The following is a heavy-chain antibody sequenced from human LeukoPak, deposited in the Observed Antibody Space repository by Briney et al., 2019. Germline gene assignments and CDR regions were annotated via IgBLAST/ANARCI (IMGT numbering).Heavy chain of an antibody. CDR3: ARDGGYSSSWYTPII. V-gene: IGHV4-59*01. CDR2: IYYTGTT. Sequence: SETLSLTCTVSGGSISSYYWSWIRQPPGKGLEWIGNIYYTGTTYYAPSLKSRVTISIDTSKNQFSLRLSSVTAADTAVYYCARDGGYSSSWYTPIIWGQGTLVTVSS. D-gene: IGHD6-13*01. J-gene: IGHJ4*02. CDR1: GGSISSYY.